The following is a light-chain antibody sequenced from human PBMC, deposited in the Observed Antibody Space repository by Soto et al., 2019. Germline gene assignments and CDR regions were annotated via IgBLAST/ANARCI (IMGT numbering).Light chain of an antibody. CDR3: AVWDDRRNALHYA. V-gene: IGLV1-44*01. J-gene: IGLJ1*01. CDR2: SNN. Sequence: FVLTQPPSASGTPGQRVTISCSGSSSNIGSNTVNWYQQLPGTAPKLLIYSNNQRPSGVPDRFSGSKSGTSASLAISGLQSEDEGVYYCAVWDDRRNALHYAFGSGSKVTVL. CDR1: SSNIGSNT.